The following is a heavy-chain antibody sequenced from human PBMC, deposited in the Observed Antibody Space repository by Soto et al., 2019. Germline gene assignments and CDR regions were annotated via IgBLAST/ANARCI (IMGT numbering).Heavy chain of an antibody. Sequence: ASVKVSCAASGGTFSSYASSWVRQAPGQGLEWMGGIIPIFGTANYAQKFQGRVTITADESTSTAYMELSSLRSEDTAVYYCARGLTTVTTEGEFDYWGQGTLVTVSS. CDR2: IIPIFGTA. V-gene: IGHV1-69*13. CDR1: GGTFSSYA. J-gene: IGHJ4*02. D-gene: IGHD4-17*01. CDR3: ARGLTTVTTEGEFDY.